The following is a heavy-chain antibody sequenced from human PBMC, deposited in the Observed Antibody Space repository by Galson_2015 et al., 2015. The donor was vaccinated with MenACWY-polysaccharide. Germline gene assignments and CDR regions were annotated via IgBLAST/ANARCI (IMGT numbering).Heavy chain of an antibody. J-gene: IGHJ4*01. CDR3: AKISLLSSNFGS. Sequence: SLRLSCAASGFAFSSHAMGWVRRAPEKGLEWVSSITGDGSTSFYADSVRGRFTLSKDNSQNTLFLQMNSLRAEDTALYYCAKISLLSSNFGSCGHGTLVPVSS. CDR2: ITGDGSTS. V-gene: IGHV3-23*01. D-gene: IGHD2/OR15-2a*01. CDR1: GFAFSSHA.